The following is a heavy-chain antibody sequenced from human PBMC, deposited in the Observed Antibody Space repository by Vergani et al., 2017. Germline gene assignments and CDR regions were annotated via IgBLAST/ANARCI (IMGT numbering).Heavy chain of an antibody. Sequence: EVQLVESGGGLVQPGGSLRLSCAASGFTVSSNYMSWVRQAPGKGLEWVSVIYSGGSTYYADSVKGRFTISRDNAKNTLYLQMNSLRAEDTAVYYCARDLVGATINPYWGQGTLVTVSS. V-gene: IGHV3-66*01. CDR2: IYSGGST. J-gene: IGHJ4*02. CDR3: ARDLVGATINPY. D-gene: IGHD1-26*01. CDR1: GFTVSSNY.